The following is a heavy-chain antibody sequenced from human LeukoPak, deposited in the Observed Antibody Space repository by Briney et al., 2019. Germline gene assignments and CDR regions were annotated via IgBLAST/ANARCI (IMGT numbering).Heavy chain of an antibody. J-gene: IGHJ5*02. Sequence: SETLSLTCTVSGGSISSYYWSWIRQPPGKGLEWIGYIYYSGSTNYNPSLKSRVTISVDTSKNQFSLKLSSVTAADTAVYYCARSYYDSSGYYYHGDWFDPWGQGTLVTVSS. D-gene: IGHD3-22*01. CDR2: IYYSGST. CDR1: GGSISSYY. V-gene: IGHV4-59*01. CDR3: ARSYYDSSGYYYHGDWFDP.